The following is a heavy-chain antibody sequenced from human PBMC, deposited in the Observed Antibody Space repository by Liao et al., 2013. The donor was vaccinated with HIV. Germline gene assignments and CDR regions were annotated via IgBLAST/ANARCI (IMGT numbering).Heavy chain of an antibody. V-gene: IGHV4-4*07. CDR2: VSSTGNT. J-gene: IGHJ4*02. CDR3: AREEDWGGY. CDR1: GGSISSFS. D-gene: IGHD3-16*01. Sequence: QVQLHESGPGIVKPSATLSLTCSVSGGSISSFSWSWIRQSAGRGLEWIGRVSSTGNTQYNPSLKSRVTMSVDTARNQFSLILSSLTATDTAVYYCAREEDWGGYWGQGTLVTVSS.